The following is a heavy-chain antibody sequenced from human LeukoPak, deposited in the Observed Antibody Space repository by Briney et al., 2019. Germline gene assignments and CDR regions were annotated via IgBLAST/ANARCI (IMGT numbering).Heavy chain of an antibody. CDR3: ARVWRWFGELNAFDI. Sequence: GESLRLSCVASGFTFSMYWMTWFRQAPGKGLEWVANMKQDGSQKNYVDSVKGRFTISRDNAKKSLYLQMNSLRGEDTAVYYCARVWRWFGELNAFDIWGQGTMVTVSS. D-gene: IGHD3-10*01. CDR2: MKQDGSQK. J-gene: IGHJ3*02. CDR1: GFTFSMYW. V-gene: IGHV3-7*01.